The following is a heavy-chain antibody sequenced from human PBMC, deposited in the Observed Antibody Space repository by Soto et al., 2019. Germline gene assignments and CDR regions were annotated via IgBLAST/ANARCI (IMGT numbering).Heavy chain of an antibody. J-gene: IGHJ4*02. CDR2: IAVGSGYT. CDR3: AADAKAWQQMLHSDY. D-gene: IGHD6-13*01. Sequence: EASVKDSCKASGFTFTSSAFQWVRQARGQRLEWIGWIAVGSGYTNYAQRFQDRVTLTRDMSTATTYMELSRLTSEDTAIYYCAADAKAWQQMLHSDYWGQATLVTVSS. CDR1: GFTFTSSA. V-gene: IGHV1-58*01.